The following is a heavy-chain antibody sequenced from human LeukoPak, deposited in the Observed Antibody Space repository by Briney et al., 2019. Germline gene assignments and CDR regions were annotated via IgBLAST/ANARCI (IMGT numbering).Heavy chain of an antibody. CDR2: ICKSGGST. CDR3: AKAPVTSCRGAYCYPFDS. CDR1: GFTFSNYV. D-gene: IGHD2-21*01. V-gene: IGHV3-23*01. J-gene: IGHJ4*02. Sequence: GGSLRLSCAASGFTFSNYVMSWVRQAPGRGLEWVSAICKSGGSTFYADSVRGRFTISRDNSKNTLYLQMNSLRAEDAAVYFCAKAPVTSCRGAYCYPFDSWGQGTLVTVSS.